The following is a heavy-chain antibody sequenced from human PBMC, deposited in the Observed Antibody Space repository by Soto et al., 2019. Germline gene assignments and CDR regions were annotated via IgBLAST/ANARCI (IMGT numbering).Heavy chain of an antibody. Sequence: QVQLQQSGPRLVKPSQTLSLTCAISGDSVSSNSAAWNWIRQSPSRGLEWLGRTYCRSKWYNDYAGAVKSRITITPDTSKNQFSLQLNSVTPEDTAVYYCVRDQEYSYGMDVWGQGTTVTVSS. CDR2: TYCRSKWYN. J-gene: IGHJ6*02. D-gene: IGHD2-15*01. V-gene: IGHV6-1*01. CDR1: GDSVSSNSAA. CDR3: VRDQEYSYGMDV.